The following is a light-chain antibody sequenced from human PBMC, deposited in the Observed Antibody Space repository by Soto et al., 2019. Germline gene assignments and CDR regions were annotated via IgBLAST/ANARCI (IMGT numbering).Light chain of an antibody. V-gene: IGKV3-15*01. CDR3: QQRSSPIT. CDR2: GAS. J-gene: IGKJ5*01. Sequence: ERLFTQSPAPLTVSPGERATLSFSARKSVSSNLAWYQQKPGQAPRLLIYGASTRATGIPAGFSGSGSGTEFTLTISSLQSEDFAVYYCQQRSSPITFAQGTRLEI. CDR1: KSVSSN.